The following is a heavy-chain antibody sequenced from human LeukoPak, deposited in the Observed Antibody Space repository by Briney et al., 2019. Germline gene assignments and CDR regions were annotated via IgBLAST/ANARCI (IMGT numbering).Heavy chain of an antibody. J-gene: IGHJ4*02. Sequence: ASVKVSCKASGYTFTSYGISWVRQAPGQGLEWMGWISAYNGNTNYEQELQGRVTMTTDTSTSTAYMELRSLRSDDTAVYYCARDELGYSSGGSCYGVDYWGQGTLVTVSS. D-gene: IGHD2-15*01. V-gene: IGHV1-18*01. CDR1: GYTFTSYG. CDR2: ISAYNGNT. CDR3: ARDELGYSSGGSCYGVDY.